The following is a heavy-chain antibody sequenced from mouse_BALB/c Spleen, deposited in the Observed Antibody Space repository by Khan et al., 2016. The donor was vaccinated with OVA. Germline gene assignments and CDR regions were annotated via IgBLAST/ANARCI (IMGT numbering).Heavy chain of an antibody. Sequence: VQLQQSGTVLARPGASVKMSCKASGYSFTSYLIHWVKQRPGQGLEWIGDISPGNGDTTYNQKFKDKAKLTAGTSANTAFMELSSLTNEDSAVYYCVRGGFSSFAYWGQGTLVTVSA. CDR2: ISPGNGDT. J-gene: IGHJ3*01. CDR3: VRGGFSSFAY. D-gene: IGHD1-3*01. V-gene: IGHV1-5*01. CDR1: GYSFTSYL.